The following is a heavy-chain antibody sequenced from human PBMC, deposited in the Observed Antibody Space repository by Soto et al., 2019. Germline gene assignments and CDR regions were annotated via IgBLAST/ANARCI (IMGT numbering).Heavy chain of an antibody. D-gene: IGHD2-21*01. Sequence: SVKVSCKASGVTFSSYAISWVRQAPGQGLEWMGGIIPIFGTANYAQKFQGRVTITADESTSTAYMELSSLRSEDTAVYYCAGLLAYCGGGFYSLVGGTAYWGHGTLLTVSS. J-gene: IGHJ4*01. CDR3: AGLLAYCGGGFYSLVGGTAY. CDR1: GVTFSSYA. V-gene: IGHV1-69*13. CDR2: IIPIFGTA.